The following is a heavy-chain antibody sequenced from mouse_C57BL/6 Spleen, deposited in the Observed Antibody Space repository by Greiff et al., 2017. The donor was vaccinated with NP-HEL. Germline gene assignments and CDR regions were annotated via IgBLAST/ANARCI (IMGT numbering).Heavy chain of an antibody. CDR1: GFTFSDYG. J-gene: IGHJ4*01. D-gene: IGHD2-1*01. V-gene: IGHV5-17*01. CDR3: ARREIYYGNPYAMDY. Sequence: EVQLVESGGGLVKPGGSLKLSCAASGFTFSDYGMHWVRQAPEKGLEWVAYISSGSSTIYYADTVKGRFTISRDNAKNTLFRQMTSLRSEDTAMYYCARREIYYGNPYAMDYWGQGTSVTVSS. CDR2: ISSGSSTI.